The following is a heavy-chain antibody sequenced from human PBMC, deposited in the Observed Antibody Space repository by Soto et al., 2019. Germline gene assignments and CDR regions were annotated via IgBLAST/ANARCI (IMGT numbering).Heavy chain of an antibody. CDR3: AREGRSFRNYYYYGMDV. Sequence: GGSLRLSCAASGFTFSSYSMNWVRQAPGKGLEWVSYISSSSSTIYYADSVKGRFTISRDNAKNSLYLQMNSLRDEDTAVYYCAREGRSFRNYYYYGMDVWGQGTTVTVSS. D-gene: IGHD2-15*01. J-gene: IGHJ6*02. CDR1: GFTFSSYS. CDR2: ISSSSSTI. V-gene: IGHV3-48*02.